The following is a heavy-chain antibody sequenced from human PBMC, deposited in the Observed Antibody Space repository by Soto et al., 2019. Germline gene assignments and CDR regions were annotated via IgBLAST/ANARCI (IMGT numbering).Heavy chain of an antibody. V-gene: IGHV3-23*01. J-gene: IGHJ4*02. D-gene: IGHD3-22*01. Sequence: GGSLRLSCAASGFTFSSYAMSWVRQAPGKGLEWVSAISGSGGSTYYADSVKGRFTISRDNSKNTLYLQMNSLRAEDTAVYYCAKGPYKYYYVSSGVIFDYWGQGTLVTVSS. CDR1: GFTFSSYA. CDR3: AKGPYKYYYVSSGVIFDY. CDR2: ISGSGGST.